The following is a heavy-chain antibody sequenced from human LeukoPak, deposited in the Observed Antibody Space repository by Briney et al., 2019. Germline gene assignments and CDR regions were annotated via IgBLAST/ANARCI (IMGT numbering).Heavy chain of an antibody. CDR3: AREHYDFWSGYYLTFRY. D-gene: IGHD3-3*01. J-gene: IGHJ4*02. Sequence: PGGSLRLSCAASGFTFSSYSMNWVRQAPGKGLEWVSYISSSSSTIYYADSVKGRFTISRDNAKNSLYLQMNSLRAEDTAVYYCAREHYDFWSGYYLTFRYWGQGTLVTVSS. CDR2: ISSSSSTI. V-gene: IGHV3-48*04. CDR1: GFTFSSYS.